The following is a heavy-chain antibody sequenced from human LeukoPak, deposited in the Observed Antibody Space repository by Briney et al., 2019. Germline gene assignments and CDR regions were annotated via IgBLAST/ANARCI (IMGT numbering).Heavy chain of an antibody. V-gene: IGHV3-7*01. D-gene: IGHD6-19*01. CDR2: INQDGTER. CDR1: GFSFSTYS. CDR3: AKDRVAVAAPYYYMDV. J-gene: IGHJ6*03. Sequence: GESLRLSCAASGFSFSTYSMSWVRQAPGKGLEWVANINQDGTERYYVDSVKGRFTVSRDNSKNTLYLQMNSLRAEDTAVYYCAKDRVAVAAPYYYMDVWGKGTTVTVSS.